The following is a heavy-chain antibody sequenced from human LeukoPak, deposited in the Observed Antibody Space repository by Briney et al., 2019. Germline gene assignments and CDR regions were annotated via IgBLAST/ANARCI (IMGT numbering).Heavy chain of an antibody. D-gene: IGHD3-22*01. Sequence: PGGSLRLSCAASGFTFSSYSMNWVRQAPGKGLEWVSSISSSSYIYYADSVKGRFTISRDNAKNSLYLQMNSLRAEDTAVYYCARGVGDSSGYYSYYFDYWGQGTLVTVSS. J-gene: IGHJ4*02. V-gene: IGHV3-21*01. CDR2: ISSSSYI. CDR1: GFTFSSYS. CDR3: ARGVGDSSGYYSYYFDY.